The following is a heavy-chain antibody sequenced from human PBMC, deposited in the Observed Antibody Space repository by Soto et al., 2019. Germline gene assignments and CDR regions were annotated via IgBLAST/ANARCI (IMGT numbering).Heavy chain of an antibody. CDR2: IDTSGKT. V-gene: IGHV4-4*07. Sequence: SETLSLTCTVSGGSLTAYSWNWIRQPVGKGLEWIGRIDTSGKTNYIPSLKSRLTMSIDRFKNQFSLNLKFVTAADTAVYFCAKDESGAADIWGQGTMVTVSS. J-gene: IGHJ3*02. D-gene: IGHD7-27*01. CDR3: AKDESGAADI. CDR1: GGSLTAYS.